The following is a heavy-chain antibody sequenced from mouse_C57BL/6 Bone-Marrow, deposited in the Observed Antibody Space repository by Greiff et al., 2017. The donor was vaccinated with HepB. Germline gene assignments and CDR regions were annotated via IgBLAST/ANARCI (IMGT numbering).Heavy chain of an antibody. J-gene: IGHJ4*01. CDR3: ARTTIVTTWAMDY. D-gene: IGHD2-5*01. CDR1: GYTFTSYW. Sequence: VQRVESGAELAKPGASVKLSCKASGYTFTSYWMHWVKQRPGQGLEWIGYINPSSGYTKYNQKFKDKATLTADKSSSTAYMQLSSLTYEDSAVYYCARTTIVTTWAMDYWGQGTSVTVSS. CDR2: INPSSGYT. V-gene: IGHV1-7*01.